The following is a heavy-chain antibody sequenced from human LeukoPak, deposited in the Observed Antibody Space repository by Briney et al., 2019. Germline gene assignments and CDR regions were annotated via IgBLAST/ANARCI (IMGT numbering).Heavy chain of an antibody. CDR1: GFTFSSYA. D-gene: IGHD1-26*01. Sequence: RGSLRLSCAASGFTFSSYAMHWVRQAPGKGLEWVAVISYDGSNKYYADSVKGRFTISRDNSKNTLYLQMNSLRAEDTAVYYCAKDRMSGESGPDYWGQGTLVTVSS. CDR2: ISYDGSNK. J-gene: IGHJ4*02. CDR3: AKDRMSGESGPDY. V-gene: IGHV3-30*04.